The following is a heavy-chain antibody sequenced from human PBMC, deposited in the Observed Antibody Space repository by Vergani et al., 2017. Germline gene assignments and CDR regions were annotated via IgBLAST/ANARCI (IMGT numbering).Heavy chain of an antibody. CDR3: ARDQGGYNPGYYFDY. V-gene: IGHV1-46*03. Sequence: QVQLVQSGAEVKKPGASVKVSCKASGYTFTSYFMHWVRQAPGQGLEWMGIINPSGGSTSYAQKFQGRVTMTRDTSTSTVYMELSSLRSEDTAVYYCARDQGGYNPGYYFDYWGQVTLVTVSS. CDR2: INPSGGST. D-gene: IGHD5-24*01. CDR1: GYTFTSYF. J-gene: IGHJ4*02.